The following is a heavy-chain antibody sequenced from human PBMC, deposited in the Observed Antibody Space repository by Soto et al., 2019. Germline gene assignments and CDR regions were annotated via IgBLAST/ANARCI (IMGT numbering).Heavy chain of an antibody. CDR1: DDSSSNYK. CDR2: IDSNGGT. Sequence: SETLSLTCAVSDDSSSNYKWSWIRQPPGRRLEWIGYIDSNGGTSYNPSLKSRVTISVDTSKNQFSLKLSSVTAADTAVYYCARTPDHWGQGTLVTVSS. V-gene: IGHV4-59*12. CDR3: ARTPDH. J-gene: IGHJ4*02. D-gene: IGHD2-15*01.